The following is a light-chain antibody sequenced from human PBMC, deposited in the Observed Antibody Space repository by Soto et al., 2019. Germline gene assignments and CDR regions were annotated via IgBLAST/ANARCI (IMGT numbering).Light chain of an antibody. Sequence: QSALTQPASVSGSPGQSITISCTGSSSDVGGYKYVSWYQQHPGKAPKLMIFEVSNRPSGVSNRFSGSKSGNTASLTISGLQAEDEGDYYCCSYIGGTTLVCGGGTKLTVL. V-gene: IGLV2-14*01. CDR1: SSDVGGYKY. J-gene: IGLJ2*01. CDR2: EVS. CDR3: CSYIGGTTLV.